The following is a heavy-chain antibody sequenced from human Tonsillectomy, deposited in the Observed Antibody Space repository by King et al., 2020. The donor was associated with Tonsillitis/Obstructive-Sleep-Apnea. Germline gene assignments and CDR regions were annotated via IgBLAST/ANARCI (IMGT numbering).Heavy chain of an antibody. CDR2: INPDSGGT. CDR3: ARVSRPDP. V-gene: IGHV1-2*02. CDR1: GYTFIGYY. Sequence: QDQLVQSGAEVKNPGASVKVSCKASGYTFIGYYIHWVRQAPGQGLEWMGWINPDSGGTDYAQKFQGRVTMTRHTSISTAYMELSSLRSDDTAVYYCARVSRPDPWGQGTLVTVSS. J-gene: IGHJ5*02.